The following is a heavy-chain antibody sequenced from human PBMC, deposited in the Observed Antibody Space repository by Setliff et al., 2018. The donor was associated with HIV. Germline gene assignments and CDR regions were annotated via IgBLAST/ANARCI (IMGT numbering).Heavy chain of an antibody. D-gene: IGHD4-17*01. CDR1: GYTFTGYY. CDR2: ISPNSGGT. V-gene: IGHV1-2*06. CDR3: ANSVTDASYWYFIH. Sequence: ASVKVSCKASGYTFTGYYIHWVRQAPGQGLEWMGRISPNSGGTNYAEKFQGRVTMTRDTSISTAYMELSSLRSEDTAVYYCANSVTDASYWYFIHWGRGSPVTVSS. J-gene: IGHJ2*01.